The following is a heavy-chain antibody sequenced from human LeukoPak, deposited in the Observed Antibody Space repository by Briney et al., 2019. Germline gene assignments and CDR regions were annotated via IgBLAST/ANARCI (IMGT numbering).Heavy chain of an antibody. J-gene: IGHJ4*02. CDR1: GFTFSSYG. D-gene: IGHD3-22*01. CDR3: AKDSATYYDSSGYYYN. Sequence: GSLRLSCAASGFTFSSYGMHWVRQAPGKGLEWVAVISYDGSNKYYADSVKGRFTISRDNSKNTLYLQMNSLRAEDTAVYYCAKDSATYYDSSGYYYNWGQGTLVTVSS. V-gene: IGHV3-30*18. CDR2: ISYDGSNK.